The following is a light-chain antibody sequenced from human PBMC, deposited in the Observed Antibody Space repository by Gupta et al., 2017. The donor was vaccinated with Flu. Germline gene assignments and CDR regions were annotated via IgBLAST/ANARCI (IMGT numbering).Light chain of an antibody. V-gene: IGKV3-11*01. J-gene: IGKJ2*01. CDR1: PSVSSN. CDR3: QQGSNWPET. Sequence: EIELTQSPATLPLSPGERATLSCMASPSVSSNLAWYHKKPGQAPRLLIYDASNRATGLPARFSGSGSGTEFTRIISRLEPEDFAVYYCQQGSNWPETFGQGTKLEIK. CDR2: DAS.